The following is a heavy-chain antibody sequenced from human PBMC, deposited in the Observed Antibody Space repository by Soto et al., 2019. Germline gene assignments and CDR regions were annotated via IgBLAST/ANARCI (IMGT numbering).Heavy chain of an antibody. J-gene: IGHJ6*02. CDR1: GFTFSSYW. V-gene: IGHV3-74*01. D-gene: IGHD2-2*01. Sequence: PGGSLRLSCAASGFTFSSYWMHWVRQAPGKXLEWISRINTDGTYIHYADSVKGRFTISRDNAQNTLYLQMHSLRVEDTAVYYCTRDSYQLVSGSYLYFGMDLWGQGATVTVSS. CDR2: INTDGTYI. CDR3: TRDSYQLVSGSYLYFGMDL.